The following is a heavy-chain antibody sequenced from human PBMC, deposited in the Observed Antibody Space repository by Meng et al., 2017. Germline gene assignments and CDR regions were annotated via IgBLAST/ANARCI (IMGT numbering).Heavy chain of an antibody. CDR1: GYTFTSYY. Sequence: ASVKVSCKASGYTFTSYYMHWVRQAPGQGLEWMGIINPSGGSTSYAQKFQGRVTMTRDTSTSTVYMELSSLRSEDTAVYYCARDTYYYDSSGYPEFDYWGQGTLVTV. CDR3: ARDTYYYDSSGYPEFDY. J-gene: IGHJ4*02. V-gene: IGHV1-46*01. D-gene: IGHD3-22*01. CDR2: INPSGGST.